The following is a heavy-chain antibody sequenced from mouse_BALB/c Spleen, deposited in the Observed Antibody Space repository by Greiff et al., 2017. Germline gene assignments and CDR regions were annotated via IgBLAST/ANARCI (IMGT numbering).Heavy chain of an antibody. J-gene: IGHJ3*01. Sequence: EVKLMESGGGLVKPGGSLKLSCAASGFTFSAYYMYWVRQTPEKRLEWVATISDGGSYTYYPDSVKGRFTISRDNAKNNLYLQMSSLKSEDTAMYYCARDEGYEAWFAYWGQGTLVTVSA. D-gene: IGHD2-3*01. CDR3: ARDEGYEAWFAY. CDR2: ISDGGSYT. CDR1: GFTFSAYY. V-gene: IGHV5-4*02.